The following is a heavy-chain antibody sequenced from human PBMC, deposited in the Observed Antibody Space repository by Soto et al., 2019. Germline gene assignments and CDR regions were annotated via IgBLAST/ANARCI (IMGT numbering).Heavy chain of an antibody. J-gene: IGHJ6*02. Sequence: GGSLRLSCAASGFTFSSYGMHWVRQAPGKGLEWVAVISYDGSNKYYADSVKGRFTISRDNSKNTLYLQMNSLRAEDTAVYYCAKDLHSPYYYGSGSYYYYYYYGMDVWGQGTTVTVS. V-gene: IGHV3-30*18. CDR3: AKDLHSPYYYGSGSYYYYYYYGMDV. CDR2: ISYDGSNK. D-gene: IGHD3-10*01. CDR1: GFTFSSYG.